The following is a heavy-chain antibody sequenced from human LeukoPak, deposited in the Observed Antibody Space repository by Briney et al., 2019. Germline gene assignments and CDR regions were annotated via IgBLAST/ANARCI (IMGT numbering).Heavy chain of an antibody. CDR1: GGSFSGYY. J-gene: IGHJ4*02. CDR2: INHSGST. D-gene: IGHD6-13*01. CDR3: ASHRPYSSSWSPFDY. Sequence: PSETLSLTCAVYGGSFSGYYWSWIRQPPGKGLEWIGEINHSGSTNYNPSLKSRVTISVDTSKNQFSLKLSSVTAADTAVYYCASHRPYSSSWSPFDYWGQGTLVTVSS. V-gene: IGHV4-34*01.